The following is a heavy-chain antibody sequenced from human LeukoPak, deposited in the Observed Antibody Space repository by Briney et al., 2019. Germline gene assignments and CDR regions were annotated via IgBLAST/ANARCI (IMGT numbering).Heavy chain of an antibody. D-gene: IGHD6-13*01. J-gene: IGHJ4*02. CDR1: GFTFSSYA. CDR2: ISGSGGST. Sequence: GGSLRLSCAASGFTFSSYAMSWVRQAPGKGLEWVSAISGSGGSTYYADSVKGRFTISRDNSKNTLCLQMNSLRAEDTAVYYCAKGQQQLVSRFDYWGQGTLVTVSS. CDR3: AKGQQQLVSRFDY. V-gene: IGHV3-23*01.